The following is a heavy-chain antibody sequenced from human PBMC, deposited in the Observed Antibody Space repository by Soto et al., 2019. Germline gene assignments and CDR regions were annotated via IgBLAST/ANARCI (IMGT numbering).Heavy chain of an antibody. CDR1: GYTFTSYD. CDR3: SRSVCGSNGNFDH. CDR2: MNPDSGNT. Sequence: QVQLVQSGAEVRTPGASVKVSCKASGYTFTSYDINWVRQATGQGPEWMGWMNPDSGNTGYVHKFQGRVTMARNTAISIAYMELSSLRSEDTAVYYCSRSVCGSNGNFDHWGQGTMVVVSS. V-gene: IGHV1-8*01. J-gene: IGHJ4*02. D-gene: IGHD3-10*01.